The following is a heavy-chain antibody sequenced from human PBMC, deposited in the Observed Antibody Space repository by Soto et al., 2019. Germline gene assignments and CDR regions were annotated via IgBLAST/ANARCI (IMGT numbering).Heavy chain of an antibody. CDR3: AREAPYCTSATCPTFYDMDV. CDR2: IIPILNSP. CDR1: GGTFGSYA. V-gene: IGHV1-69*01. D-gene: IGHD2-2*01. Sequence: QVQLVQSGAEVKKPGSSVKVSCKASGGTFGSYAITWVRRAPGQGLEWLGGIIPILNSPAYAQKFQARAVITADEITHQAYMELNSLRFDDTAVYYCAREAPYCTSATCPTFYDMDVWGQGTTVTVAS. J-gene: IGHJ6*02.